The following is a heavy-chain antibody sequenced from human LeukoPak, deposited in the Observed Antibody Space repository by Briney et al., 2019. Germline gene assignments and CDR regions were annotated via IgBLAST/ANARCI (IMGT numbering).Heavy chain of an antibody. Sequence: MTSETLSLTCAVYGGSFSGYYWSWIRQPPGKGLEWIGEINHSGSTNYNPSLKSRVTISVDTSKNQFPLKLSSVTAADTAVYYCARGLRGRYSYGYYFDYWGQGTLVTVSS. V-gene: IGHV4-34*01. J-gene: IGHJ4*02. CDR3: ARGLRGRYSYGYYFDY. CDR2: INHSGST. CDR1: GGSFSGYY. D-gene: IGHD5-18*01.